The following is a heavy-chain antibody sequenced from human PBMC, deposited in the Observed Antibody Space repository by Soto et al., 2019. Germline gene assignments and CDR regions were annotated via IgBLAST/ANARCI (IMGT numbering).Heavy chain of an antibody. CDR3: ARTAVRYYYDSSCPSDRFDP. CDR2: INPSGGST. Sequence: ASVKVSCKASGYTFTSYYMHWVRQAPGQGLEWMGIINPSGGSTSYAQKFQGRVTMTRDTSTSTVYMELSSLRSEDTAVYYCARTAVRYYYDSSCPSDRFDPWGQGTLVTVSS. D-gene: IGHD3-22*01. CDR1: GYTFTSYY. V-gene: IGHV1-46*01. J-gene: IGHJ5*02.